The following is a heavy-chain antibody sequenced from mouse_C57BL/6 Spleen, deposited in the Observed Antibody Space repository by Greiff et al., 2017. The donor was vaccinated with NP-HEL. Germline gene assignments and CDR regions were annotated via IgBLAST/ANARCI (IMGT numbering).Heavy chain of an antibody. J-gene: IGHJ2*01. CDR2: INPSSAYT. D-gene: IGHD1-1*01. V-gene: IGHV1-7*01. Sequence: QVQLKQSGAELAKPGASVKLSCKASGYTFTSYWMHWVKQRPGQGLEWIGYINPSSAYTKYNQKFKDKATLTADKSSSTAYMQLSSLTYEDSAVYYCARWDTTVVATSDYWGQGTTLTVSS. CDR3: ARWDTTVVATSDY. CDR1: GYTFTSYW.